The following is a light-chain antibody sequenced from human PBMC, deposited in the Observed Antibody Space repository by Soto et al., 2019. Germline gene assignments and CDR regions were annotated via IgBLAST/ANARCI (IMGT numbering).Light chain of an antibody. V-gene: IGKV1-39*01. CDR1: QSISTY. Sequence: DIQLTQSPSPLSASVGDRVAITCLASQSISTYLNWYQQKPGKAPKVLIYAASNLQSGLPPRFSGSGSGTDFTLTISSLQPEDVATYFCQQSYRTPITFGQGTRLEIK. J-gene: IGKJ5*01. CDR3: QQSYRTPIT. CDR2: AAS.